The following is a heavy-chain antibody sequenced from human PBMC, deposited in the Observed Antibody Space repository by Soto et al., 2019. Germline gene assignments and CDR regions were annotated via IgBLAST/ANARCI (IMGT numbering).Heavy chain of an antibody. CDR1: GFTFDDYT. D-gene: IGHD6-13*01. Sequence: EVQLVESGGVVVQPGGSLRLSCAASGFTFDDYTMHWVRQAPGKGLEWVSLISWDGGSTYYADSVKGRFTISRDNSKNSLYLQMNSLRTEDTALYYCAKERSSSWYRFDCWGQGTLVTVSS. CDR3: AKERSSSWYRFDC. V-gene: IGHV3-43*01. J-gene: IGHJ4*02. CDR2: ISWDGGST.